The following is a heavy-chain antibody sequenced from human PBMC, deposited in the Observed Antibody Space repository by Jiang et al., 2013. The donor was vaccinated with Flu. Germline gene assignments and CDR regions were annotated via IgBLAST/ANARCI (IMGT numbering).Heavy chain of an antibody. CDR3: ARGYNMLTGYPHDGFDI. CDR2: IYYSGST. D-gene: IGHD3-9*01. CDR1: GGAISSYY. V-gene: IGHV4-59*01. J-gene: IGHJ3*02. Sequence: PGLVKPSETLSLTCTVSGGAISSYYWSWIRQPPGKGLEWIGYIYYSGSTNYNLSLKSRVTISIDTSKNQVSLKLNSVTAADTAVYYCARGYNMLTGYPHDGFDIWGQGTMVTVSS.